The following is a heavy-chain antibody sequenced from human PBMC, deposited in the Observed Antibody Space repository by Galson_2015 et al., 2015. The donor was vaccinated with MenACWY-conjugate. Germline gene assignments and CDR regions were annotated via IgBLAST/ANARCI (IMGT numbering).Heavy chain of an antibody. CDR3: ARVGTWIHQYFYYMDD. CDR1: GFTITGYE. D-gene: IGHD5-18*01. CDR2: ISKSGSPI. J-gene: IGHJ6*03. Sequence: SLRLSCAASGFTITGYEFNWVRQAPGKGLEWLSYISKSGSPIYYADSAKGRFTISRDNIKKSLFLEMNSLRAGDTGVYYCARVGTWIHQYFYYMDDWGKGTTVTVSS. V-gene: IGHV3-48*03.